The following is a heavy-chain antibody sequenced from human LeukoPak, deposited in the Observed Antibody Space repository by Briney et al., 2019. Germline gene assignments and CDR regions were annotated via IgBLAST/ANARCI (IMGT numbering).Heavy chain of an antibody. CDR3: ARLGASGAIAAAEFDY. CDR2: INTYTGNP. D-gene: IGHD6-13*01. Sequence: ASVKVSCKASGGTFSSYAISWVRQAPGQGLELMGWINTYTGNPTYAQGFTGRFVFSLDTSVSTAYLQISSLKAEDTAVYYCARLGASGAIAAAEFDYWGQGTLVTVSS. CDR1: GGTFSSYA. V-gene: IGHV7-4-1*02. J-gene: IGHJ4*02.